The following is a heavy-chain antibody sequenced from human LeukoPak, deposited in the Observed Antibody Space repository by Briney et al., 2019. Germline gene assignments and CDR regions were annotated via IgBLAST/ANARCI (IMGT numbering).Heavy chain of an antibody. Sequence: GGSLRLSCAASGFTFSSYWMHWVRQAPGKGLVWVSRINSDGSSTSYADSVKGRFTISRDNAKNTLYLQMNSLRAEDTAVYYCARDTGDWYSSSWSDAFDIWGQGTMVTVSS. CDR3: ARDTGDWYSSSWSDAFDI. CDR2: INSDGSST. J-gene: IGHJ3*02. V-gene: IGHV3-74*01. CDR1: GFTFSSYW. D-gene: IGHD6-13*01.